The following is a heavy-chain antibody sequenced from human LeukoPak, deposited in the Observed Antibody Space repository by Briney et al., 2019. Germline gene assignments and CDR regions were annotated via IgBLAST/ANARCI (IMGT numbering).Heavy chain of an antibody. J-gene: IGHJ3*02. D-gene: IGHD3-10*01. Sequence: RTSETLSLTCTVSGGSISSGSYYWSWIRQPAGEGLEWIGRIYTSGSTNYNPSLKSRVTISVDTSKNQFSLKLSSVTAADTAVYYCARELSTPGAFDIWGQGTMVTVSS. V-gene: IGHV4-61*02. CDR2: IYTSGST. CDR1: GGSISSGSYY. CDR3: ARELSTPGAFDI.